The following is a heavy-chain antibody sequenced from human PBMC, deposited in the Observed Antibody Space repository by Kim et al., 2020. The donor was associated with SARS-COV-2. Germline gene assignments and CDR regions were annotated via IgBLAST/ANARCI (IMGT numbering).Heavy chain of an antibody. CDR2: INTNTGNP. CDR1: GYTFTSYA. Sequence: ASVKVSCKASGYTFTSYAMNWVRQAPGQGLEWMGWINTNTGNPTYAQGFTGRFVFSLDTSVSTAYLQISSLKAEDTAVYYCARDYIWRTGGSYYYYYMDVWGKGSTVSVPS. D-gene: IGHD3-16*01. J-gene: IGHJ6*03. V-gene: IGHV7-4-1*02. CDR3: ARDYIWRTGGSYYYYYMDV.